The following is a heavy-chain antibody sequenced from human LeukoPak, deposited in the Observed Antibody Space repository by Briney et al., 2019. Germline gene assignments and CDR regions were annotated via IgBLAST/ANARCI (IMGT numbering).Heavy chain of an antibody. J-gene: IGHJ4*02. D-gene: IGHD6-13*01. CDR1: GFTFSSYE. Sequence: GGSLRLSCAASGFTFSSYEMNWVRQAPGKGLEWVSYISSSGSTISYADSVKGRFTISRDSAKNSLYLQMNSLRAGDTAVYFCARVGALSSSWLLYWGQGTLVTVSS. V-gene: IGHV3-48*03. CDR2: ISSSGSTI. CDR3: ARVGALSSSWLLY.